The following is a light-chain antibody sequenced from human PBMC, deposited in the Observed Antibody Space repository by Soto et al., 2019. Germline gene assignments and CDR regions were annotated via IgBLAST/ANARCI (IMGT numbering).Light chain of an antibody. CDR1: SNDVGIYNY. Sequence: QSVLTQPASVSGSPGQSITISCTGTSNDVGIYNYVSWYQQHPGKAPKVIIYEGIKRPSGVSNRFSGAISGSTASLTISGLQAEDEADYYCCSYVGATTYVFGSGTKVTVL. CDR3: CSYVGATTYV. CDR2: EGI. J-gene: IGLJ1*01. V-gene: IGLV2-23*01.